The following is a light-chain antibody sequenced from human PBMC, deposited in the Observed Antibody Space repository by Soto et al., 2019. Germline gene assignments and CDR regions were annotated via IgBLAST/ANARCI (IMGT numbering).Light chain of an antibody. CDR3: QQYNNWPV. J-gene: IGKJ2*01. Sequence: EIVMTQSPATRSVSPGERATLSGRASQSVSSNLAWYQQKPGQAPRLLIYGASTRATGIPARFSGSGSGTEYTLTISSVQSEDFAVYYCQQYNNWPVFGQGTKLEIK. CDR1: QSVSSN. CDR2: GAS. V-gene: IGKV3-15*01.